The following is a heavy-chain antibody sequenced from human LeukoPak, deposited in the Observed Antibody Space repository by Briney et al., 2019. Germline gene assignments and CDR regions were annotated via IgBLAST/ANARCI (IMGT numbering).Heavy chain of an antibody. Sequence: ASVKVSCKASGYSFTNYYMHWVRQATGQGLEWMGMINPRGGSTTYAQKFQGRVTMTRDMSTSTVYMELSSLTSEDTAVYYCARTRGYYFDYWGQGTLVTVSS. J-gene: IGHJ4*02. CDR1: GYSFTNYY. CDR2: INPRGGST. CDR3: ARTRGYYFDY. V-gene: IGHV1-46*01.